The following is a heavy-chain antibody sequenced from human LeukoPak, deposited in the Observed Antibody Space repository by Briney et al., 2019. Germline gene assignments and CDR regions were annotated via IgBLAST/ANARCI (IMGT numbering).Heavy chain of an antibody. D-gene: IGHD4-17*01. Sequence: PGGSLRLSCSVSGFSFDDFAVSWLRQAPGKGLEWVSYISSSGSTIYYADSVKGRFTISRDNAKNSLYLQMNSLRAEDTAVYYCAREATVSYFDYWGQGTLVTVSS. CDR2: ISSSGSTI. CDR1: GFSFDDFA. V-gene: IGHV3-11*01. J-gene: IGHJ4*02. CDR3: AREATVSYFDY.